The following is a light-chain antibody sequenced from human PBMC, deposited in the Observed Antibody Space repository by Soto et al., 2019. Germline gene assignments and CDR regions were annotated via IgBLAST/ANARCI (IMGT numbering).Light chain of an antibody. J-gene: IGKJ5*01. Sequence: DIQMSQSPSSLSASVGDRVTITCRASQSISSYLNWYQPKPGKAPKLLIYAASSLQSGVPSRLSGSGSGTDFTLPIRSLQPEDFATYYCQQSYSTPTFGQGTRLEIK. CDR2: AAS. CDR1: QSISSY. CDR3: QQSYSTPT. V-gene: IGKV1-39*01.